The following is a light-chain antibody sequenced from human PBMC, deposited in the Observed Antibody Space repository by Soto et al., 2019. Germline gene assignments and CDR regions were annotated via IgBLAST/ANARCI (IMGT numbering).Light chain of an antibody. V-gene: IGLV1-47*01. CDR1: SSNIGNHY. CDR3: AAWDDSLSGRL. CDR2: KND. Sequence: QSVLTQPPSASETPGQRVTISCSGSSSNIGNHYVYWYQQLPGTAPKLLIYKNDQRPSGVPDRFSGSKSGTSASLAISGLRSEDEADYYCAAWDDSLSGRLFGGGTKLTVL. J-gene: IGLJ2*01.